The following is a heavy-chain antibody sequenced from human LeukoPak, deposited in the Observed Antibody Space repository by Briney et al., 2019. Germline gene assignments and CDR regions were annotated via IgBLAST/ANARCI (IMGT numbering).Heavy chain of an antibody. D-gene: IGHD1-14*01. J-gene: IGHJ3*02. CDR2: IYSGGST. V-gene: IGHV3-53*01. CDR1: GFTVSTNY. Sequence: GGSLRLSCAASGFTVSTNYMSWVRQAPGKGLEWVSLIYSGGSTYYADSVKGRFTISRDTSQNTLSLQMNSLRAEDTAVYYCVRKNQDFNAAFDIWGQGTVVTVSS. CDR3: VRKNQDFNAAFDI.